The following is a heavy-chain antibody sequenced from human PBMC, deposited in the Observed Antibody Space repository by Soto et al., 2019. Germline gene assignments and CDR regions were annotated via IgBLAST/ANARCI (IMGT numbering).Heavy chain of an antibody. CDR1: GFTFSSYW. J-gene: IGHJ6*02. D-gene: IGHD3-22*01. CDR3: YNYYDSSGYPHYGMDV. Sequence: EVQLVESGGGLVQPGGSLRLSCAASGFTFSSYWMHWVRQAPGKGLVWVSRINSDGSSTSYADSVKGRFTISRDNAKNTLYLQMNSLRAEDTAVYYCYNYYDSSGYPHYGMDVWGQGTTVTVSS. CDR2: INSDGSST. V-gene: IGHV3-74*01.